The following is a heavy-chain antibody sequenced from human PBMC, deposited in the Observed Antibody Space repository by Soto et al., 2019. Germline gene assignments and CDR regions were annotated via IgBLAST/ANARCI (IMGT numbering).Heavy chain of an antibody. V-gene: IGHV4-61*01. J-gene: IGHJ4*02. CDR3: ARESGSYSLDY. CDR1: GGSVSSGSYY. CDR2: IYYSGST. Sequence: SETLSLTCTVSGGSVSSGSYYWSWLRQPPGKGLEWIGYIYYSGSTNYNPSLKSRVTISVDTSKNQFSLKLSSVTAADTAVYYCARESGSYSLDYWGQGTLVT. D-gene: IGHD1-26*01.